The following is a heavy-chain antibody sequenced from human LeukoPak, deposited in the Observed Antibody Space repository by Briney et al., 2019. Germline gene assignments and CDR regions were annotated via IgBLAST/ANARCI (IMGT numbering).Heavy chain of an antibody. CDR1: GGSISSYY. Sequence: SETLSLTCTVSGGSISSYYWSWVRQPPGKGLEWIGYIYYSGSTNYNPSLKSRVTISVDTSKNQFSLKLSSVTAADTAVYYCARVDDYVWGGYRYWGQGTLVTVSS. CDR3: ARVDDYVWGGYRY. J-gene: IGHJ4*02. CDR2: IYYSGST. D-gene: IGHD3-16*02. V-gene: IGHV4-59*01.